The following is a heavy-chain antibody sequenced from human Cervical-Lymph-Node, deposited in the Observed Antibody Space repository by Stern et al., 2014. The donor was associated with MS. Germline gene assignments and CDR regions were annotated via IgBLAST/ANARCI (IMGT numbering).Heavy chain of an antibody. J-gene: IGHJ4*02. D-gene: IGHD4-17*01. CDR1: GFTFSSYA. CDR3: AKSTVTSLSYY. Sequence: QLVLSGGGLAQPGGSLRLSCAASGFTFSSYAMSWVRQAPRKGLEWVSALRGSDGSTYTADLVKGRFCVFRDNSKNTLYLQMNSLRAEDTAVYYCAKSTVTSLSYYWGQGTLVTVSS. CDR2: LRGSDGST. V-gene: IGHV3-23*04.